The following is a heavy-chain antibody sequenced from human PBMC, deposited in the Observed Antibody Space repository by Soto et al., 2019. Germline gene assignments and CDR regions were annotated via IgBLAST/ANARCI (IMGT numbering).Heavy chain of an antibody. Sequence: SETLSLTCAVYGGSFSGYYWRWIRPPPGKGLEWIGEINHSGSTNYNPSLKSRVTISVDTSKNQFSLKLSSVTAADTAVYYCARGPSSSWGYGMDVWGQGTTVTVSS. D-gene: IGHD6-13*01. CDR3: ARGPSSSWGYGMDV. J-gene: IGHJ6*02. CDR2: INHSGST. V-gene: IGHV4-34*01. CDR1: GGSFSGYY.